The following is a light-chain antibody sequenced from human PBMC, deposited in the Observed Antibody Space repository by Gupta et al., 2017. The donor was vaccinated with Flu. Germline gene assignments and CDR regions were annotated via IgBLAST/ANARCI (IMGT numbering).Light chain of an antibody. CDR1: TSNIGAGYD. V-gene: IGLV1-40*01. J-gene: IGLJ1*01. CDR3: QSYDISLGDSDV. Sequence: QSVLTQPPSVSGTPGQPVPISCTGSTSNIGAGYDVHWYQQFPGTAPNLLIYGNNNRPSGVPDRCSASKSGASAALVITGLQAEDEADYYCQSYDISLGDSDVFGTGTRVTGL. CDR2: GNN.